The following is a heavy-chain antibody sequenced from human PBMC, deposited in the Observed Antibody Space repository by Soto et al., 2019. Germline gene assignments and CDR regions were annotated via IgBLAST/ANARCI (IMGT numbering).Heavy chain of an antibody. Sequence: PGGSLRLSRAASGFTFSSYEMNWVRQAPGKGLEWVSYISSSGSTIYYADSVKGRFTISRDNAKNSLYLQMNSLRAEDTAVYYCARDPTTDYGGNIHWGQGTLVTVSS. J-gene: IGHJ1*01. CDR3: ARDPTTDYGGNIH. CDR2: ISSSGSTI. V-gene: IGHV3-48*03. D-gene: IGHD4-17*01. CDR1: GFTFSSYE.